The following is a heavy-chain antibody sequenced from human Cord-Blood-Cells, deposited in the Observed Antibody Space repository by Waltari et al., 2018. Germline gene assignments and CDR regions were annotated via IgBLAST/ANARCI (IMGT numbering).Heavy chain of an antibody. CDR2: IIPIFGTA. Sequence: QVQLVQSGAEVKKPGSSVKVSCKASGGTFSSYAISWVRTAPGQGLEWMGGIIPIFGTANYAQKFQGRVTITADESTSTAYMELSSLRSEDTAVYYCARDLDTAMAHSDAFDIWGQGTMVTVSS. CDR3: ARDLDTAMAHSDAFDI. V-gene: IGHV1-69*01. D-gene: IGHD5-18*01. CDR1: GGTFSSYA. J-gene: IGHJ3*02.